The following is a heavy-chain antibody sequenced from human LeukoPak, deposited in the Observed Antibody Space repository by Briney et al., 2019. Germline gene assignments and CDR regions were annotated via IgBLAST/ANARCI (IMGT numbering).Heavy chain of an antibody. CDR3: ARDSTREFDY. CDR2: ISAYNGNT. Sequence: VASVTVSCKASGYTFTSYGISWVRQAPGQGLEWMGWISAYNGNTNYAQKLQGRVTMTTDISTSTAYMELRSLRSDDTAVYYCARDSTREFDYWGQGTLVTVSS. CDR1: GYTFTSYG. V-gene: IGHV1-18*01. J-gene: IGHJ4*02.